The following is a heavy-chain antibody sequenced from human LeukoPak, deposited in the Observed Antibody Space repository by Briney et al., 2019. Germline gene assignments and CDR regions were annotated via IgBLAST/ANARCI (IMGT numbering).Heavy chain of an antibody. CDR1: GFTFSSYA. CDR3: ARDAARYHYYYGLDV. CDR2: ISYDGSNK. V-gene: IGHV3-30*04. Sequence: GGSLRLSCAASGFTFSSYAMYWVRQAPGKGLEWVALISYDGSNKYHTDSLKGRFTISRDNSKNTLSLQMNSLRAEDTAVYHCARDAARYHYYYGLDVWGQGTTVTVSS. J-gene: IGHJ6*02.